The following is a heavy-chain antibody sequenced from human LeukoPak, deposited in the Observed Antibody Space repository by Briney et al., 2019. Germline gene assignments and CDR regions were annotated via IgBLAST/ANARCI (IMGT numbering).Heavy chain of an antibody. Sequence: PGGSLRLSCAASGFNFDDYAMHWVRQAPGKGLEWVSLISADGDTTYYGDSVKGRFTVSRDNSKKSLYLQMNSLRTEDTALYYCAKDIGGSGRNWFDPWGQGTLVTVFS. V-gene: IGHV3-43*02. CDR3: AKDIGGSGRNWFDP. CDR2: ISADGDTT. D-gene: IGHD3-10*01. J-gene: IGHJ5*02. CDR1: GFNFDDYA.